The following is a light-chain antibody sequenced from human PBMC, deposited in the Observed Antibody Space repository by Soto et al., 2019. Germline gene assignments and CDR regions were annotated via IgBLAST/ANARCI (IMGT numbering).Light chain of an antibody. CDR3: QQDYSFLLT. Sequence: AIQFTQSPSSLSSSIDDRVAITCGASQGINSFLACYQQKPGKAPEILIYAASTLQSGVPSRFSGSGSGTDFTLTISCLQSEDFATYYCQQDYSFLLTFCRVAKV. CDR2: AAS. J-gene: IGKJ4*01. V-gene: IGKV1-8*01. CDR1: QGINSF.